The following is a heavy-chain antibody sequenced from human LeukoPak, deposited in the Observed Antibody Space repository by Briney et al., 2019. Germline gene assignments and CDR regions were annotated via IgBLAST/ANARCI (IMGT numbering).Heavy chain of an antibody. Sequence: GSLRLSCAASGFRFSSYWMSWVRQAPGKGLEWVANINQDGTEKYYVDSVKGRFTISRDNAKNSLSLQMNSLRVEDTAVYYCARDGMPFDWWGQGNLVTVSS. CDR1: GFRFSSYW. D-gene: IGHD1-1*01. CDR3: ARDGMPFDW. CDR2: INQDGTEK. V-gene: IGHV3-7*04. J-gene: IGHJ4*02.